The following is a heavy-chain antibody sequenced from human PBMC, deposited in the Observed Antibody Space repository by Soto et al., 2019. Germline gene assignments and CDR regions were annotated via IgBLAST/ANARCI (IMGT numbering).Heavy chain of an antibody. CDR1: GFTFSSYG. D-gene: IGHD2-2*01. J-gene: IGHJ6*02. CDR2: ISYDGSNK. CDR3: AKDIYCSSTSCYGEYYYYGTDV. Sequence: GVSLRLSCAASGFTFSSYGMHWVRQAPGKGLEWVAVISYDGSNKYYADSVKGRFTISRDNSKNTLYLQMNSLRAEDTAVYYCAKDIYCSSTSCYGEYYYYGTDVWGQGTMVTVSS. V-gene: IGHV3-30*18.